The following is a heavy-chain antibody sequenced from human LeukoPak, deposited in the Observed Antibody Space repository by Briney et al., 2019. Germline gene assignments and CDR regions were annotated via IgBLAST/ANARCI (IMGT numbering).Heavy chain of an antibody. CDR1: GGSISSGDYY. V-gene: IGHV4-30-4*08. J-gene: IGHJ4*02. CDR3: ARDRYSGSLHDFDY. Sequence: TSETLSLTCTVSGGSISSGDYYWSWIRQPPGKGLVWVGYIYYSGSTYYNPSLKSRVTISVDTSKNQFSLKLSSVTAADTAVYYCARDRYSGSLHDFDYWGQGTLVTVSS. CDR2: IYYSGST. D-gene: IGHD1-26*01.